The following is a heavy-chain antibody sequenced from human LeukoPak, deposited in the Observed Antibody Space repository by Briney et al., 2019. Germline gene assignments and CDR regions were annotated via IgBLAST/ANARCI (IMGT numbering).Heavy chain of an antibody. J-gene: IGHJ4*02. CDR1: GFTFSSYT. Sequence: GGSLRLSCAASGFTFSSYTMTWVRQAPGKGLEWVSVISAGGETTFYADSVKGRFTISRDDSKNTLYLQMNSLRADDTAVYYCAKDLGRYRNNFFDYWGQGNLVTVSS. D-gene: IGHD1-26*01. V-gene: IGHV3-23*01. CDR2: ISAGGETT. CDR3: AKDLGRYRNNFFDY.